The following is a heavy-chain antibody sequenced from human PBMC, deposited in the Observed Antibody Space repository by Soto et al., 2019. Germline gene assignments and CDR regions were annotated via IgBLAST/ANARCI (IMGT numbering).Heavy chain of an antibody. CDR3: ARGGKYCTNCVCSFYGMDV. CDR2: ISAYSGNT. D-gene: IGHD2-8*01. J-gene: IGHJ6*02. CDR1: GYTFTSYG. Sequence: QVQLVQSGAEVKKPGASVKVSCKASGYTFTSYGISWVRQAPGQGLEWMGWISAYSGNTNYAQKFQGKVTMTTDTSTSTTYMELRSLRSDDTAVYYCARGGKYCTNCVCSFYGMDVWGQGTTVTVSS. V-gene: IGHV1-18*01.